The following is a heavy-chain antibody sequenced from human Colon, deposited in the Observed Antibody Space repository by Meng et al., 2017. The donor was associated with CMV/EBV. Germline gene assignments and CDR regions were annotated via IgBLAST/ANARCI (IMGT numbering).Heavy chain of an antibody. V-gene: IGHV3-72*01. Sequence: EVQFVESGGDLVQPGGSLRLSCVVSGFTFSDYFMDWVRQAPGKGLEWVGRSGRKVDGYTTEYAASVKGRFRISRDASKDSLYLQMDSLKSEDTAVYYCVRGSRGFDLWGQGTMVTVSS. J-gene: IGHJ3*01. CDR2: SGRKVDGYTT. CDR1: GFTFSDYF. CDR3: VRGSRGFDL.